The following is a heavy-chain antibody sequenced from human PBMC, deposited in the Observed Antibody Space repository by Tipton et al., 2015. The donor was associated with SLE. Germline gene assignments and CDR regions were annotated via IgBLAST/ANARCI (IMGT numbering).Heavy chain of an antibody. Sequence: SLRLSCAASGFTFSSYGMHWVRQAPGKGLEWVAVIWYDGSNKYCADSVKGRFTISRDNSKNTLYLQMNSLRAEDTAVYYCARGSYDSSGYYYYFDYWGQGTLVTVSS. V-gene: IGHV3-33*01. CDR3: ARGSYDSSGYYYYFDY. D-gene: IGHD3-22*01. CDR2: IWYDGSNK. CDR1: GFTFSSYG. J-gene: IGHJ4*02.